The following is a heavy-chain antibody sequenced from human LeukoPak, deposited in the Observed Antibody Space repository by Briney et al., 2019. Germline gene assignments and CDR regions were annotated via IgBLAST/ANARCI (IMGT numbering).Heavy chain of an antibody. CDR2: IYYSGST. Sequence: SETLSLTCTVSGGSISSSSYYWGWIRQPPGTGLEWIGSIYYSGSTHYNPSLKSRVTISVDTSKNQFSLKLSSVTAADTAVYYCARGHSKIAAAGTAYYYYMDVWGKGTTVTVSS. D-gene: IGHD6-13*01. V-gene: IGHV4-39*07. J-gene: IGHJ6*03. CDR3: ARGHSKIAAAGTAYYYYMDV. CDR1: GGSISSSSYY.